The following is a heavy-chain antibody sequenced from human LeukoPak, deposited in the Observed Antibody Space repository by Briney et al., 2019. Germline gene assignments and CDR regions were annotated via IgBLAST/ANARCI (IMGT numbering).Heavy chain of an antibody. CDR2: IWFDGSNK. CDR1: GFTFSGYG. CDR3: ARVYCGGDCSSFQH. V-gene: IGHV3-33*01. J-gene: IGHJ1*01. Sequence: GGSLRLSCAASGFTFSGYGMHWVRQAPGKGLEWVAVIWFDGSNKFYRDSVRGRFTISRDDSKNTLYLQMHSLRVEDTAVYYCARVYCGGDCSSFQHWGQGTLVTVSS. D-gene: IGHD2-21*02.